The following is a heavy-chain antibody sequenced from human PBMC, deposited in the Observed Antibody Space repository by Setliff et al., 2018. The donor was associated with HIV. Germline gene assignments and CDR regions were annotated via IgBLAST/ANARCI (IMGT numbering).Heavy chain of an antibody. V-gene: IGHV4-31*11. Sequence: SETLSLTCAVYGGSFSGYYWSWIRQHPGKGLEWIGFIYYSGTTYYNPSLKSRVTISVDTSKNQFSLKLNSVTAADTAIYYCARYDMPSSHSSGYYYDSWGQGALVTVSS. J-gene: IGHJ5*01. CDR1: GGSFSGYY. D-gene: IGHD3-22*01. CDR2: IYYSGTT. CDR3: ARYDMPSSHSSGYYYDS.